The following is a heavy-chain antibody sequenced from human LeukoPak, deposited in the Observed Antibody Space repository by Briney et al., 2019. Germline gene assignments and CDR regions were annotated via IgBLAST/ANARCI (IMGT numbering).Heavy chain of an antibody. CDR1: GDSISSYY. Sequence: SETLSLTCTVSGDSISSYYWSWIRQPPGKGLEWIGYIYYSGNTNYNPSLKSRVTISVDTSKNQFSLKLSSVTAADTAVYYCARGQWIQLWARSCWFDPWGQGTLVTVSS. CDR3: ARGQWIQLWARSCWFDP. V-gene: IGHV4-59*12. J-gene: IGHJ5*02. D-gene: IGHD5-18*01. CDR2: IYYSGNT.